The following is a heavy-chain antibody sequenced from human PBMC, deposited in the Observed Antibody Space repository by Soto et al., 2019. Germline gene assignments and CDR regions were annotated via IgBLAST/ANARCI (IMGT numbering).Heavy chain of an antibody. CDR2: LYSVGST. CDR3: ARGVPCVTWAIDY. D-gene: IGHD3-16*01. V-gene: IGHV3-66*01. J-gene: IGHJ4*02. Sequence: EVQLVESGGGLVQPGGSLRLSCTPSGFTVSGNYMSWVRQAPGKGLEWVSLLYSVGSTYYADSVKGRFTISRDNSRNTLYLQTNSLRAEDTAVYYCARGVPCVTWAIDYWGQGTLVTVCS. CDR1: GFTVSGNY.